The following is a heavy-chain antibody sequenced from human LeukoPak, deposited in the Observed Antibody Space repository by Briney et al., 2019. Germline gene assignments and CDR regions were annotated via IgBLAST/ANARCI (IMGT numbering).Heavy chain of an antibody. Sequence: GGSLRLSCAASGFTVSSSHMTWVRQTPGKGLVWVSVTYSGGNIDYADSVKGRFTISRDNSRNTLYLQMSSLRVEDTAIYYCARERDYFPIDYWGQGTFVIVSS. J-gene: IGHJ4*02. CDR1: GFTVSSSH. CDR2: TYSGGNI. CDR3: ARERDYFPIDY. V-gene: IGHV3-53*01. D-gene: IGHD2/OR15-2a*01.